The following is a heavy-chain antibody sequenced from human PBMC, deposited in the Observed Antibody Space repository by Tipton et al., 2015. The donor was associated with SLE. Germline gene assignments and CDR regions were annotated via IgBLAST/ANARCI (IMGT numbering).Heavy chain of an antibody. Sequence: SLRLSCITSGFPFSSYAMSWVRQAPGKGLEWVSGISGGGDSTYYADSVKARFTISRDNSKNTLYLQMNSLRAEDTALYYCAREIYYFDYWGQGTLVTVSS. CDR1: GFPFSSYA. CDR3: AREIYYFDY. CDR2: ISGGGDST. V-gene: IGHV3-23*01. J-gene: IGHJ4*02. D-gene: IGHD2/OR15-2a*01.